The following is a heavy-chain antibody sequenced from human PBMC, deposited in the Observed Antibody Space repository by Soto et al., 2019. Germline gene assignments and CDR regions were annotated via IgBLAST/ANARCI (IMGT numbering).Heavy chain of an antibody. Sequence: EVQLVESGGGLVQPGRSLRLSCAASGFTFDDYAMHWVRQAPGKGLEWVSGISWNSGSVGYADSVKGRFTISRDNTRNSLYLQMNSLRPEDTAFHYCAKDGFSGNSTNWFDPWGQGTLVTVSS. CDR1: GFTFDDYA. J-gene: IGHJ5*02. CDR3: AKDGFSGNSTNWFDP. D-gene: IGHD3-10*01. CDR2: ISWNSGSV. V-gene: IGHV3-9*01.